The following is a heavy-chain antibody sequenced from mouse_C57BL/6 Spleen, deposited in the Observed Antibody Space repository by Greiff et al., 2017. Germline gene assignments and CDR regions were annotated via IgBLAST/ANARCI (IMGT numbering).Heavy chain of an antibody. D-gene: IGHD1-1*01. CDR1: GYTFTSYW. V-gene: IGHV1-69*01. CDR2: IDPSDSST. CDR3: GVYYRDSGHFDC. Sequence: VQLQQPGAELVMPGASVKLSCKASGYTFTSYWMHWVKQRPGQGLEWIGEIDPSDSSTNYNQKFKGKSTLTVDKSSSTAYMQLSSLTSEDSAVYYCGVYYRDSGHFDCWGQGTTLTVSS. J-gene: IGHJ2*01.